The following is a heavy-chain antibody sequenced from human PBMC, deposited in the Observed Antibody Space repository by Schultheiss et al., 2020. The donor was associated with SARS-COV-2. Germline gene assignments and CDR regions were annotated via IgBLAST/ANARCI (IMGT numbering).Heavy chain of an antibody. CDR3: ARDRIAVAAGVRYFDL. J-gene: IGHJ2*01. CDR1: GFTFSAYS. V-gene: IGHV3-48*01. Sequence: LSLTCAASGFTFSAYSINWVRQAPGKGLEWVSYLSGSSSTIYYADSVKGRFTISRDNAKNSLYLQMNSLRAEDTAVYYCARDRIAVAAGVRYFDLWGRGTLVTVSS. CDR2: LSGSSSTI. D-gene: IGHD6-19*01.